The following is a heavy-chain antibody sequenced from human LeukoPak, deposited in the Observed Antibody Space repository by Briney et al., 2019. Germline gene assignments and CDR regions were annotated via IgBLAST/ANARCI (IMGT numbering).Heavy chain of an antibody. Sequence: PSETLSLTCTVSGGSISSSSYYWGWIRQPPGKGLEWIRSIYYSGSTYYNPSLKSRVTISVDTSKNQFSLKLSSVTAADTAVYYCARLGPLLWFGELLYPPDYWGQGTLVPSPQ. J-gene: IGHJ4*02. D-gene: IGHD3-10*01. V-gene: IGHV4-39*01. CDR1: GGSISSSSYY. CDR2: IYYSGST. CDR3: ARLGPLLWFGELLYPPDY.